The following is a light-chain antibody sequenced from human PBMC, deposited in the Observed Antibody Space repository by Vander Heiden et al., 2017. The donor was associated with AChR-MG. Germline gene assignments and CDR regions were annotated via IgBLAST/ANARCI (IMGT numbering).Light chain of an antibody. CDR1: GGSVASNY. CDR2: EDN. CDR3: QSYDSTALNWV. V-gene: IGLV6-57*02. J-gene: IGLJ3*02. Sequence: NFMLTPPHSVSESPGKTVTISCTGSGGSVASNYVQWYRQRPGSAPTTVIYEDNQRPSGVPARFSSSIDSSSNSASLTISGLKTEDEADYFCQSYDSTALNWVFGGGTKLTVL.